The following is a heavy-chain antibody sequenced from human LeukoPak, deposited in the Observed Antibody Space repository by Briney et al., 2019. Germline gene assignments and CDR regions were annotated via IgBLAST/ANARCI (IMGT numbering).Heavy chain of an antibody. D-gene: IGHD2-2*01. CDR2: INPNSGGT. CDR1: GYTFTGYY. V-gene: IGHV1-2*02. Sequence: ASVKVSCKASGYTFTGYYMNWVRQAPGQGLEWMGWINPNSGGTNCAQKFQGRVTMTSDTSITTAYMELNRLRSDDTAVYYCARARVYCSSATCYPNWFDPWGQGTLVTVSS. CDR3: ARARVYCSSATCYPNWFDP. J-gene: IGHJ5*02.